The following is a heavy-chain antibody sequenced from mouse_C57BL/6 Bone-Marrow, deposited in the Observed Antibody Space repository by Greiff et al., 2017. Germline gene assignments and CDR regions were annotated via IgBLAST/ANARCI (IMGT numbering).Heavy chain of an antibody. CDR2: ISSGGSYT. V-gene: IGHV5-6*01. Sequence: EVKLVESGGDLVKPGGSLKLSCAASGFTFSSYGMSWVRQTPDKRLEWVATISSGGSYTYYPDSVKGRFTISRDNAKNTLYLQMSSLTSEDTAMYYCARPSVVAPSRWYFDVWGTGTTVTVSS. CDR3: ARPSVVAPSRWYFDV. J-gene: IGHJ1*03. CDR1: GFTFSSYG. D-gene: IGHD1-1*01.